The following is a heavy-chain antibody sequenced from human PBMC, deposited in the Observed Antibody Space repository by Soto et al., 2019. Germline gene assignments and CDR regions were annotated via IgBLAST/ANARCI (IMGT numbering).Heavy chain of an antibody. CDR2: ISGSGGST. V-gene: IGHV3-23*01. Sequence: GGSLRLSCAASGVTFSSYAMIWVRQAPGKGLEWVSAISGSGGSTYYADSVKGRFTISRDNSKNTLYLQMNSLRAEDTAVYYCAKEEYDSSGYYLAWGQGTLVTVSS. CDR1: GVTFSSYA. J-gene: IGHJ5*02. CDR3: AKEEYDSSGYYLA. D-gene: IGHD3-22*01.